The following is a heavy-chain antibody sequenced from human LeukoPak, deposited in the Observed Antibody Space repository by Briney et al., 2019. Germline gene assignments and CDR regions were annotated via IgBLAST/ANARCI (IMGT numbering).Heavy chain of an antibody. Sequence: ASVKVSCKASGYTFTSYYMHWVRQAPGQGLEWMGIINPSGGSTSYAQKFQGRVTMTRDTSTSTVYMELSSLRSEDTAVYYCARDHCSGGSCYPRFDYWGQGTLATVSS. CDR2: INPSGGST. CDR1: GYTFTSYY. D-gene: IGHD2-15*01. J-gene: IGHJ4*02. CDR3: ARDHCSGGSCYPRFDY. V-gene: IGHV1-46*01.